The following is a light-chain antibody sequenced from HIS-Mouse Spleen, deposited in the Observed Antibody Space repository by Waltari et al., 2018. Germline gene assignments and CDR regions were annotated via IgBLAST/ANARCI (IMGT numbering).Light chain of an antibody. V-gene: IGKV1-8*01. CDR3: QQYYSYPLT. Sequence: AIRMTQSPSSFSASTGDRVTITFRTSQGIRSYLAWYQQKPGKAPKLLIYAASTLQSGVQSRFSGSGSGTDFTLTISCLQSEDFATYYCQQYYSYPLTFGPGTKVDIK. CDR1: QGIRSY. CDR2: AAS. J-gene: IGKJ3*01.